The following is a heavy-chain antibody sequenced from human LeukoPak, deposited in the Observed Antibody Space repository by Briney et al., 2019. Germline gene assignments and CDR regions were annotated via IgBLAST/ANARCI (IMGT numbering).Heavy chain of an antibody. V-gene: IGHV1-3*01. CDR3: ARAGVETTNVLRVFDS. D-gene: IGHD4-23*01. CDR1: GGTFSSYA. Sequence: GASVKVSCKASGGTFSSYAISWVRQAPGQRLEWMGWISAGGGNTKSSQILQDRVTLTRDTSANIAYMELNNLRSEDTAVYYCARAGVETTNVLRVFDSWGQGTLVTVSS. J-gene: IGHJ4*02. CDR2: ISAGGGNT.